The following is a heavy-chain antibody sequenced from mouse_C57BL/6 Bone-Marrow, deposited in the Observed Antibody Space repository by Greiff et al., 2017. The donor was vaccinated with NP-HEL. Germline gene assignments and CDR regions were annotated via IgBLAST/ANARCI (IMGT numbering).Heavy chain of an antibody. CDR3: ARFHYYYGSSYDYYAMDY. Sequence: VQLQQPGAELVMPGASVKLSCKASGYTFTSYWMHWVKQRPGQGLEWIGEIDPSDSYTNYNQKFKGKSTLTVDKSSSTAYMQLSSLTSEDSAVYYCARFHYYYGSSYDYYAMDYWGQGTSVTVSS. CDR1: GYTFTSYW. V-gene: IGHV1-69*01. CDR2: IDPSDSYT. D-gene: IGHD1-1*01. J-gene: IGHJ4*01.